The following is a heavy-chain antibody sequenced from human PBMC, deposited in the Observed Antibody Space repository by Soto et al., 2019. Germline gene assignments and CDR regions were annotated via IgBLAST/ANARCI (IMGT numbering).Heavy chain of an antibody. D-gene: IGHD1-7*01. CDR2: IYRTGST. Sequence: SETLSLTCAVSGGSFTSNNWLAWVRQPPGQGLESIGEIYRTGSTNYNPSLKSRVTISLDKSENQFSLKVTSLTAADTAVYYCASRDPGTSVDYWGQGTLVTVSS. V-gene: IGHV4-4*02. J-gene: IGHJ4*02. CDR1: GGSFTSNNW. CDR3: ASRDPGTSVDY.